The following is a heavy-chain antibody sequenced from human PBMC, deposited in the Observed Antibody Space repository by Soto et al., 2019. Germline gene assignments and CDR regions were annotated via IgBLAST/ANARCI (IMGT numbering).Heavy chain of an antibody. J-gene: IGHJ4*02. V-gene: IGHV3-33*01. CDR3: ARDIGTTYFDY. CDR2: IWYDGSNK. D-gene: IGHD1-7*01. CDR1: GFTFSSYG. Sequence: VGSLRLSCAASGFTFSSYGMHWVRQAPGKGLEWVAVIWYDGSNKYYADSVKGRFTISRDNSKNTLYLQMNSLRAEDTAVYYCARDIGTTYFDYWGQGTLVTVPQ.